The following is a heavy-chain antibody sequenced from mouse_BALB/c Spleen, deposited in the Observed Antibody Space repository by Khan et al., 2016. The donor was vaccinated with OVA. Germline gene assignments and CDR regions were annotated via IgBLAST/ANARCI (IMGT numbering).Heavy chain of an antibody. CDR1: GYSFTSYY. V-gene: IGHV1-31*01. J-gene: IGHJ3*01. D-gene: IGHD2-2*01. CDR2: IDPFSGGS. CDR3: TRHGYVAWFTY. Sequence: EVQLQQSGPELMKPGASVKISCKASGYSFTSYYIHWVMQRHGESLEWIGYIDPFSGGSTYNQKFKVKATLTVDKSSSTAYIHLSNLTSEGSAVYYCTRHGYVAWFTYWGQGTLVTVSA.